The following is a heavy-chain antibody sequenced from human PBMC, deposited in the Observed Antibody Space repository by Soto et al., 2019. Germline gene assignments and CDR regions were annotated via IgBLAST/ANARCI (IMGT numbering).Heavy chain of an antibody. CDR1: GGTFSSYT. CDR2: IIPILGIA. V-gene: IGHV1-69*02. CDR3: ARLDRGFGESP. Sequence: QVQLVQSGAEVKKPGSSVKVSCKASGGTFSSYTISWVRQAPGQGLEWMGRIIPILGIANYAQKFQGRVTITADKSTSTAYMELSSLRSEDTAVYYYARLDRGFGESPWGQGTLVTVSS. J-gene: IGHJ5*02. D-gene: IGHD3-10*01.